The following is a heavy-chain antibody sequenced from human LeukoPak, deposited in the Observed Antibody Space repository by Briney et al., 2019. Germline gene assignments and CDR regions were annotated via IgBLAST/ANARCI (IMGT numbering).Heavy chain of an antibody. Sequence: ASVNISCRASGYTFTGYYLHLVRQAPGQGLEWMGRINCNSGRSNYAQKFQGRVTMTRDTSINTVYMVLSSLRFDDTAFYYCARADDTRGGNWFDPWAEGTLVTVSS. J-gene: IGHJ5*02. CDR1: GYTFTGYY. D-gene: IGHD3-22*01. CDR2: INCNSGRS. CDR3: ARADDTRGGNWFDP. V-gene: IGHV1-2*06.